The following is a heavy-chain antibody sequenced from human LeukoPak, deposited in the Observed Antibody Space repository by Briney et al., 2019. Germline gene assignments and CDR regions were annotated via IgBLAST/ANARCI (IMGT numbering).Heavy chain of an antibody. Sequence: PSETLSLTCAVYGGSFSGYYWSWIRQPPGKGLEWIGEINHSGSTNYNPSLKSRVTISVDTSKNQFSLKLSSVTAADTAVYYCARAGKRRPHYAFDIWGQGTMVTVSS. V-gene: IGHV4-34*01. CDR1: GGSFSGYY. J-gene: IGHJ3*02. D-gene: IGHD3-10*01. CDR3: ARAGKRRPHYAFDI. CDR2: INHSGST.